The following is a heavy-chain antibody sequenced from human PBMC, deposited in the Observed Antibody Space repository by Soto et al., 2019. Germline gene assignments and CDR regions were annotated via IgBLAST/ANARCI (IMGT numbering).Heavy chain of an antibody. V-gene: IGHV3-23*01. D-gene: IGHD6-19*01. CDR1: GLTFSSYW. CDR3: AKVAVAITSQYYYGLDV. Sequence: PGGSLRLSCAASGLTFSSYWMHWVRQAPGKGLVWVSAISGSGGSTYYADSVKGRFTISRDNSKNTLYLQMNSLRAEDTAVYYCAKVAVAITSQYYYGLDVWGQGTTVTVSS. J-gene: IGHJ6*02. CDR2: ISGSGGST.